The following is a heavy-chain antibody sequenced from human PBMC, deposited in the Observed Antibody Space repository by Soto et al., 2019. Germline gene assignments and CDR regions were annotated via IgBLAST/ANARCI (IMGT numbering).Heavy chain of an antibody. V-gene: IGHV5-51*01. J-gene: IGHJ6*02. CDR2: IYPGDSDT. D-gene: IGHD2-2*01. CDR3: ARRGTAMGSRGYYEVDV. Sequence: EEQLVQSGAEVKKPGESLRISCQGSGYKFGNYWIGWVRQTPGKGLEWMGIIYPGDSDTRYSPSFQGQVTISADKSIDTAYLRWSSMKASDTATDYCARRGTAMGSRGYYEVDVCGQGTTVTVSS. CDR1: GYKFGNYW.